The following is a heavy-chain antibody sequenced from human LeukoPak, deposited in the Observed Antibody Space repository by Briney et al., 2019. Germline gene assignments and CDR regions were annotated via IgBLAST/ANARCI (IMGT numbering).Heavy chain of an antibody. D-gene: IGHD3-22*01. J-gene: IGHJ4*02. CDR1: GYSFTSYW. CDR3: ARLPLTTYYYDSSGYYSDYYFDY. V-gene: IGHV5-51*01. Sequence: GESLKISCKGSGYSFTSYWIGWVRQMPGKGLEWMGIIYPGDAGTRYSPSFQGQVTISDDKSISTAYLQWSSLKASDTAMYYCARLPLTTYYYDSSGYYSDYYFDYWGQGTLVTVTS. CDR2: IYPGDAGT.